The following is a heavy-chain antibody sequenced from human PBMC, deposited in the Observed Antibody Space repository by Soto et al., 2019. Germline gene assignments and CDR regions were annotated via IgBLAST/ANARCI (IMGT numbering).Heavy chain of an antibody. CDR2: ISAYNGNT. CDR3: GRDRDPFGVVIRPINLDY. Sequence: ASVKVSCKASGYTFTSYGISWVRQAPGQGLGWMGWISAYNGNTNYAQKLQGRVTMTTDTSTSTAYMELRSLRSDDTAVYYCGRDRDPFGVVIRPINLDYWGQGTLVTVSS. V-gene: IGHV1-18*01. J-gene: IGHJ4*02. CDR1: GYTFTSYG. D-gene: IGHD3-3*01.